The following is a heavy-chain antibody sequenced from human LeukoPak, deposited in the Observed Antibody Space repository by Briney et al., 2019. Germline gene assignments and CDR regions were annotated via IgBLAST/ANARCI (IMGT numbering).Heavy chain of an antibody. J-gene: IGHJ2*01. D-gene: IGHD5-24*01. CDR2: ISSDGGST. V-gene: IGHV3-64*01. Sequence: GGSLRLSCAASGFIFSTYAMHWVRQTPGKGLEYVSAISSDGGSTYYANSVKGRFTISRDNSKNTLYLQMGSLRTEDMGVYYCARRMEMATTPKWYFDLWGRGTLVTVSS. CDR1: GFIFSTYA. CDR3: ARRMEMATTPKWYFDL.